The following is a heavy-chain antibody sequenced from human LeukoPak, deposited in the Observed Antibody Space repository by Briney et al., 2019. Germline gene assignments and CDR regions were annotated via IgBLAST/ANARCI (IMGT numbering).Heavy chain of an antibody. CDR1: VFTFSSYA. CDR3: AKDHQWLVRGNFDY. CDR2: ISGSGGST. V-gene: IGHV3-23*01. Sequence: GGSLRLSCAASVFTFSSYAMSWVRQAPGKGLEWVSAISGSGGSTYYADSVKGRFTISIDNSKNPLYLQMNSLRAEDTAVYYCAKDHQWLVRGNFDYWGQGTLVTVSS. D-gene: IGHD6-19*01. J-gene: IGHJ4*02.